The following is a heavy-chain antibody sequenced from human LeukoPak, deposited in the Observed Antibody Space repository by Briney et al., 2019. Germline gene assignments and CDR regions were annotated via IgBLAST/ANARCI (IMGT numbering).Heavy chain of an antibody. CDR1: GYTFTSYY. CDR3: ARDNSVRGEAWWFNP. Sequence: GASVKVSCKASGYTFTSYYMHWVRQAPGQGLEWMGIINPSGGSTSYAQKFQGRVTMTRDMSTSTDYLELSSLRSEDTAVYYCARDNSVRGEAWWFNPWGQGTLVTVSS. D-gene: IGHD2-21*01. V-gene: IGHV1-46*01. CDR2: INPSGGST. J-gene: IGHJ5*02.